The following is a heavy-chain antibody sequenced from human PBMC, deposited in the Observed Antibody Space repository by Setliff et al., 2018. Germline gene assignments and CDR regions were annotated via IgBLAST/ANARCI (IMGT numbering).Heavy chain of an antibody. J-gene: IGHJ4*02. CDR3: ARGSSGLDDYFDY. CDR1: GYTFTGYY. CDR2: INPNSGGT. Sequence: GASVKVSCKASGYTFTGYYMHWVRQAPGQGLEWMGWINPNSGGTNYAQKFQGWVTMTRDTSISTAYMELSRLRSDDTAVYYCARGSSGLDDYFDYWGQGTLVTVSS. D-gene: IGHD6-19*01. V-gene: IGHV1-2*04.